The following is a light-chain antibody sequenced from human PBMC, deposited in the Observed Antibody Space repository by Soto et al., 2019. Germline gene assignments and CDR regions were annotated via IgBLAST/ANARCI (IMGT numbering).Light chain of an antibody. CDR1: QSVSSSY. J-gene: IGKJ1*01. Sequence: EIVLTQSPGTLSLSPGERATLSCRASQSVSSSYLAWYQHKPRQAPRLLIYGASSRATGIPARFSGSGSGTDFTLTISRLEPEDFAVYYCQQYGSSLWTFGQGTKVEIK. V-gene: IGKV3-20*01. CDR2: GAS. CDR3: QQYGSSLWT.